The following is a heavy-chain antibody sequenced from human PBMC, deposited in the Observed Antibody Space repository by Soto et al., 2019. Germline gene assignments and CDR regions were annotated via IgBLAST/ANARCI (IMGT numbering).Heavy chain of an antibody. CDR3: AREGRDWYNWFEP. CDR1: GFTFNNAN. V-gene: IGHV3-48*01. D-gene: IGHD3-9*01. J-gene: IGHJ5*02. CDR2: ISSSNI. Sequence: EVKLVESGGGLVQPGGSLRLSFAASGFTFNNANMNWVRQAPGKGLEWVSYISSSNIYYADSVKGRFTSSRDNAKNSLYLQMNSLRAEATAVYSCAREGRDWYNWFEPWGQGTLGTVSA.